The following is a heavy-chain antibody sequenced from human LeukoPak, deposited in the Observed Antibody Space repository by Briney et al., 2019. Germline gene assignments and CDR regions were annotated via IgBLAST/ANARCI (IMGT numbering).Heavy chain of an antibody. Sequence: PSETLSLTCAVYGGSFGGYYWSWIRQPPGKGLEWIGEINHSGSTNYNPSLKSRVTISVDTSKNQFSLKLSSVTAADTAVYYCARLLRGDIVVVPAAPRTYGMDVWGQGTTVTVSS. CDR1: GGSFGGYY. J-gene: IGHJ6*02. D-gene: IGHD2-2*01. V-gene: IGHV4-34*01. CDR2: INHSGST. CDR3: ARLLRGDIVVVPAAPRTYGMDV.